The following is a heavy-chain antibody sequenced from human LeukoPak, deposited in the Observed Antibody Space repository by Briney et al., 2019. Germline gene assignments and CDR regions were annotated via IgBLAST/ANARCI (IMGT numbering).Heavy chain of an antibody. Sequence: GGSLRLSCTTSGMTFSTYWMSWVRQAPGKGLEWVANIDPDGSHQYYVDSVKGRFTISKDNAKNSLYLQMNSLRAEDTAVYYCARDGGRREDYWGREPWSPSPQ. V-gene: IGHV3-7*01. CDR3: ARDGGRREDY. D-gene: IGHD2-15*01. CDR1: GMTFSTYW. J-gene: IGHJ4*02. CDR2: IDPDGSHQ.